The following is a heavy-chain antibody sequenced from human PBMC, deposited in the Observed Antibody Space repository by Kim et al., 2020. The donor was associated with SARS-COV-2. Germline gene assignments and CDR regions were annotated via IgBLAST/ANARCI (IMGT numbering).Heavy chain of an antibody. D-gene: IGHD6-19*01. CDR3: ARVGTHQWLGRAGYYGMDV. CDR1: GYTFTSYD. J-gene: IGHJ6*02. Sequence: ASVKVSCKASGYTFTSYDINWVRQATGQGLEWMGWMNPNSGNTGYAQKFQGRVTMTRNTSISTAYMELSSLRSEDTAVYYCARVGTHQWLGRAGYYGMDVWGQGTTVTVSS. CDR2: MNPNSGNT. V-gene: IGHV1-8*01.